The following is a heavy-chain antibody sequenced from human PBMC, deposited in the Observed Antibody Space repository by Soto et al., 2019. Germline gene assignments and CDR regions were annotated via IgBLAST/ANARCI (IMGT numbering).Heavy chain of an antibody. CDR1: GGSISSSSYY. D-gene: IGHD6-13*01. Sequence: QLQLQESGPGLVKPSETLSLTCTVSGGSISSSSYYWGWIRQPPGKGLEWIGSIYYSGSTYYNPSLKSRVTISVDTSKNQFSLKLSSVTAADTAVYYCARHWGFWGSSWPRDYYGMDVWGQGTTVTVSS. J-gene: IGHJ6*02. CDR2: IYYSGST. CDR3: ARHWGFWGSSWPRDYYGMDV. V-gene: IGHV4-39*01.